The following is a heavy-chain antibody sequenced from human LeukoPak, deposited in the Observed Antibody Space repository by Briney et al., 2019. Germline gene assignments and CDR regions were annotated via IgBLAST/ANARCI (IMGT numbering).Heavy chain of an antibody. V-gene: IGHV3-13*01. CDR3: ARGSHHVLRYFDWLSLHYYYYMDV. D-gene: IGHD3-9*01. CDR1: GFTFSSYD. Sequence: GGSLRLSCAASGFTFSSYDMHWVRQATGKGLEWVSAIGSAGDTYYPGSVKGRFTISRENAKNSLYLQMNSLRAGDTAVYYCARGSHHVLRYFDWLSLHYYYYMDVWGKGTTVTVSS. J-gene: IGHJ6*03. CDR2: IGSAGDT.